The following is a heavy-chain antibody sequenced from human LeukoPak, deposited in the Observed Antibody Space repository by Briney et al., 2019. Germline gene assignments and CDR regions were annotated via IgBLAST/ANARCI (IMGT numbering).Heavy chain of an antibody. J-gene: IGHJ4*02. CDR3: ARVRSPLDFDY. D-gene: IGHD2-2*03. V-gene: IGHV3-7*01. CDR2: IKQDGSEK. CDR1: GFTFSTYR. Sequence: PGGSLRLSCAASGFTFSTYRMSWVRQAPGKGREWVANIKQDGSEKYYVDSVKGRFTISRDNAKNSLYLQMNNLRAEDTAVYYCARVRSPLDFDYWGQGTLVTVSS.